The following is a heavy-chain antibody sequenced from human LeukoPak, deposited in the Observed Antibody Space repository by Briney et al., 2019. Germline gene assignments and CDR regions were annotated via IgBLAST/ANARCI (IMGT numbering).Heavy chain of an antibody. CDR3: AREGRGPTDAFDI. V-gene: IGHV3-33*01. J-gene: IGHJ3*02. CDR1: GFTFSSYG. CDR2: IWYDGSNK. D-gene: IGHD3-10*01. Sequence: QPGRSLRLSCAASGFTFSSYGMHWVRQAPGKGLEWVAVIWYDGSNKYYADSVKGRFTISRDNSKNTLYLQMNSLRAEDTAVYYCAREGRGPTDAFDIWGQGTMVTVSS.